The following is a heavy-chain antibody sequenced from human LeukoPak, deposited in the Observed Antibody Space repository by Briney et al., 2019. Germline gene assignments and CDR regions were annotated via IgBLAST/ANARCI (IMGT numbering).Heavy chain of an antibody. CDR1: GFTFDDYA. Sequence: PGRSLRLSCAASGFTFDDYAMHWVRQAPGKGLEWVSGISWNSGSIGYADSVEGRFTISRDNAKNSLYLQMNSLRAEDTALYYCVSVAPLIDYWGQGTLVTVSS. D-gene: IGHD2-21*01. CDR3: VSVAPLIDY. J-gene: IGHJ4*02. CDR2: ISWNSGSI. V-gene: IGHV3-9*01.